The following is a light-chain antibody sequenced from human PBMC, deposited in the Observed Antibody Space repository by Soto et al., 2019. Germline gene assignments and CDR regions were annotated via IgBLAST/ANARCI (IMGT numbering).Light chain of an antibody. Sequence: EIVLTQSPGTLSLSPGERATLSCRASQSVSSSYLAWYQQKPGQAPRIXSYGASSRATGIPDRFSGSGSGTEFTLTISSLEPEDFEVYYCQQRSNWPHTFGQGTRLEIK. CDR3: QQRSNWPHT. CDR1: QSVSSSY. J-gene: IGKJ5*01. CDR2: GAS. V-gene: IGKV3D-20*02.